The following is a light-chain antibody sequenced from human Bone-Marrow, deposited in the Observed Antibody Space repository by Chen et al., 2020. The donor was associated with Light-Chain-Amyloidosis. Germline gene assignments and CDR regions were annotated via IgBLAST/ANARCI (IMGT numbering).Light chain of an antibody. CDR3: QQFDGFSYT. CDR2: YAS. V-gene: IGKV1-5*01. J-gene: IGKJ2*01. Sequence: DIQMTQSPSTLSASVGDRVTITCRASQIINNWLAWYQQNPGKAPKLLISYASTLESGIPSRFSGSGSGTEFTLTISSLQPDDFATYYCQQFDGFSYTFGQGTELGIK. CDR1: QIINNW.